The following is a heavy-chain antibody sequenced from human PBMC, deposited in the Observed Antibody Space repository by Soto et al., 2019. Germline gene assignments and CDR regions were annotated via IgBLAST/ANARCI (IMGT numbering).Heavy chain of an antibody. D-gene: IGHD6-13*01. CDR3: ARDIRAAAYNWFEA. J-gene: IGHJ5*02. V-gene: IGHV4-59*12. CDR2: IYNSGSP. CDR1: CGSIRSYY. Sequence: SETLSLTCTVSCGSIRSYYWTCIRQPPWKGLEWIVYIYNSGSPNYYPSLRSRVTMSLDTSKNQFSLKLTSVTAADTAVYYCARDIRAAAYNWFEAWGQGILVTVSS.